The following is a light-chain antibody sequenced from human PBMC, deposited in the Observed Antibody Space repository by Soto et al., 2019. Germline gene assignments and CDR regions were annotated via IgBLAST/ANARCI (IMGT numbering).Light chain of an antibody. CDR1: SSDVGAYNY. CDR3: GSYTSSGTLV. Sequence: QSVLTQPASVSGSPGQSITISCTGTSSDVGAYNYVSWYQHHPGKAPKLMIYDVSYRPSGVSDRFSGSKSGNTASLTISGLQAGDEADYYCGSYTSSGTLVFGTGTKVTVL. V-gene: IGLV2-14*01. J-gene: IGLJ1*01. CDR2: DVS.